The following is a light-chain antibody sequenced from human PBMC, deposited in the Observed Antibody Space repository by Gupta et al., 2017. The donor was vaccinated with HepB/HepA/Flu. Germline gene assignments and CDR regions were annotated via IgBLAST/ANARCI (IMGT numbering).Light chain of an antibody. V-gene: IGKV1-12*01. J-gene: IGKJ2*01. Sequence: DLQMTQSPSSLSASVGDRVTITCRASQGISSWLAWYQQKPGKAPNLLIYAASSLQSGVPARCLGSGAGTEDTPTTSSLQPEDVATDYCQQSDSTYNTFGQGTKLEIK. CDR2: AAS. CDR1: QGISSW. CDR3: QQSDSTYNT.